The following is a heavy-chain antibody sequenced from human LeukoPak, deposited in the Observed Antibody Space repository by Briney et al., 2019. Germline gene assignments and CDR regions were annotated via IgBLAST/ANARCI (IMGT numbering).Heavy chain of an antibody. Sequence: SETLSLTCAVYGGSFSGYYWSWIRQPPGKGLEWIGEINHSGSTYYNPSLKSRVTISVDTSKNQFSLKLSSVTAADTAVYYCARVGYYYDSSGYYHKYFQHWGQGTLVTVSS. V-gene: IGHV4-34*09. D-gene: IGHD3-22*01. J-gene: IGHJ1*01. CDR1: GGSFSGYY. CDR3: ARVGYYYDSSGYYHKYFQH. CDR2: INHSGST.